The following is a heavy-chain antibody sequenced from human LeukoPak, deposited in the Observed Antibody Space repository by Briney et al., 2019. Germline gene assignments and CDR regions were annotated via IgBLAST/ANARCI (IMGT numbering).Heavy chain of an antibody. CDR2: ISAYNGNT. V-gene: IGHV1-18*01. J-gene: IGHJ6*03. D-gene: IGHD6-6*01. CDR3: ARYIAARIFLSYYYYMDV. Sequence: ASVKVSCKASGYTFTSYGISWVRQAPGQGLEWMGWISAYNGNTNYAQKLQGRVTMTTDTSTSTAYMELRSLRSDDTAVYYCARYIAARIFLSYYYYMDVWGKGTTVTVSS. CDR1: GYTFTSYG.